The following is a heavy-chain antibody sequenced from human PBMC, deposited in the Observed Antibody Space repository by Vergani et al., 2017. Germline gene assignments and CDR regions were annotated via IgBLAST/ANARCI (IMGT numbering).Heavy chain of an antibody. CDR3: AGSSTTWRYAFDI. CDR2: SYYSGST. Sequence: QLQLQESGPGLVKPSETLSLTCTVSGGSISSSSYYWGWIRQPPGKGLEWIGSSYYSGSTYYNPSLKSRFTISVDTSKNQCSLKLSSVTAADTAVYYCAGSSTTWRYAFDIWGQGTMVTVSS. V-gene: IGHV4-39*07. D-gene: IGHD2-2*01. J-gene: IGHJ3*02. CDR1: GGSISSSSYY.